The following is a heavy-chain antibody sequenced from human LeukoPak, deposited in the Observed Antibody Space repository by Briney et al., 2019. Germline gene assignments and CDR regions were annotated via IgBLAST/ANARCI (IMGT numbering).Heavy chain of an antibody. J-gene: IGHJ4*02. D-gene: IGHD6-13*01. CDR1: GVSISSGGYF. Sequence: PSQTLSLTCTVSGVSISSGGYFWSWLRQHPGKGLEWIGYIYYSGSTYYNPSLKSRVTISVDTSKNQFSLKLSSVTAADTAVYYCARQPYSSSWPTFDYWGQGTLVTVSS. CDR2: IYYSGST. V-gene: IGHV4-31*03. CDR3: ARQPYSSSWPTFDY.